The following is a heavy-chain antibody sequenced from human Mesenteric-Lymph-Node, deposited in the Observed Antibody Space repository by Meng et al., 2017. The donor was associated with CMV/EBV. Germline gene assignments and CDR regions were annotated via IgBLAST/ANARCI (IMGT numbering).Heavy chain of an antibody. CDR2: ISSSSSYT. CDR3: ARQTGYCSGGSCYSVGWFDP. CDR1: FSDYY. V-gene: IGHV3-11*06. Sequence: FSDYYMSWIRQAPGKGLEWVSYISSSSSYTNYADSVKGRFTISRDNAKNSLYLQMNSLRAEDTAVYYCARQTGYCSGGSCYSVGWFDPWGQGTLVTVSS. J-gene: IGHJ5*02. D-gene: IGHD2-15*01.